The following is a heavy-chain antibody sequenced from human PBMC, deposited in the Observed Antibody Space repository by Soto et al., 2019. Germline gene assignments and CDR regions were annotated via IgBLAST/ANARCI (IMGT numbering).Heavy chain of an antibody. V-gene: IGHV3-53*01. CDR3: ARVEAPGSSYFDY. J-gene: IGHJ4*02. Sequence: GGSLRLSCAASGFTVSSNYMSWVRQAPGKGLEWVSVIYSGGSTYYADSVKGRFTISRDNSKNTLYLQMNSLRAEDTAVYYCARVEAPGSSYFDYWGQGTLVTVSS. D-gene: IGHD6-13*01. CDR2: IYSGGST. CDR1: GFTVSSNY.